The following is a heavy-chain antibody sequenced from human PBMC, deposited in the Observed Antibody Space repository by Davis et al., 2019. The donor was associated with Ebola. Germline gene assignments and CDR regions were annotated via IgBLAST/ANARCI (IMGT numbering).Heavy chain of an antibody. CDR3: ARGGGRIVEREDWFDP. CDR2: IIPIFGTA. Sequence: AASVKVSCKASGYTFTSYGISWVRQAPGHGFESMGGIIPIFGTANYAQKFQGRVTITADKSTSTAYMERSSLRYEDRAGYYWARGGGRIVEREDWFDPWGQGTLVTVSS. J-gene: IGHJ5*02. CDR1: GYTFTSYG. D-gene: IGHD1-26*01. V-gene: IGHV1-69*06.